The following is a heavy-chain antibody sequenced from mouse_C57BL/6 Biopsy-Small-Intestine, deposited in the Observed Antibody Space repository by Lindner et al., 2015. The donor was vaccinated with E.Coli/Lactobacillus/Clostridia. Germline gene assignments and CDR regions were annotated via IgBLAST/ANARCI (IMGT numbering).Heavy chain of an antibody. CDR3: ARKDWDGWYFDV. CDR2: IYPRSGNT. J-gene: IGHJ1*03. CDR1: GYTFTSYG. D-gene: IGHD4-1*01. V-gene: IGHV1-81*01. Sequence: VQLQESGGELARPGASVKLSCKASGYTFTSYGISWVKQRTGQGLEWIGEIYPRSGNTFYNEKFKGKATLTADKSSNTAYMELRSLTSEDSAVYFCARKDWDGWYFDVWGTGTTVTVSS.